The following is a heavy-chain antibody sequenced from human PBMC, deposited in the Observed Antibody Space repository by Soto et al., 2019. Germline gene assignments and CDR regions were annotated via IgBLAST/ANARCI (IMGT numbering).Heavy chain of an antibody. D-gene: IGHD2-21*02. CDR1: GGSFSGYY. CDR3: AREYGGNSGTFDY. J-gene: IGHJ4*02. CDR2: INHSGST. V-gene: IGHV4-34*01. Sequence: QVQLQQWGAGLLKPSETLSLTCAVYGGSFSGYYWSWIRQPPGKGLEWIGEINHSGSTNYNPSLKSRVTIPVDTSKNQLSLKLSSVTAADTAVYYCAREYGGNSGTFDYWGQGTLVTVSS.